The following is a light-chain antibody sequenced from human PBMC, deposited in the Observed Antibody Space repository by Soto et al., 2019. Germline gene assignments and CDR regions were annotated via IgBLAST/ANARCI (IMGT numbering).Light chain of an antibody. V-gene: IGKV1-5*03. CDR3: QQYNSYST. CDR1: QSISSW. J-gene: IGKJ1*01. Sequence: DIPMTQSPSTLSASVGDRVTITCRASQSISSWLAWYQQKPGKAPKLLIYKASSLESGVPSRFSGSGSGTEFTLTISSLQPDDFATDDCQQYNSYSTFGQGTKVDIK. CDR2: KAS.